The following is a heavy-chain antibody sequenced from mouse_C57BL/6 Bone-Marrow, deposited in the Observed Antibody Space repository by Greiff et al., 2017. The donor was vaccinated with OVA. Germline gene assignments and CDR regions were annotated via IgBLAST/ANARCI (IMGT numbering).Heavy chain of an antibody. CDR1: GYTFTDYN. J-gene: IGHJ3*01. D-gene: IGHD2-2*01. CDR2: INPNNGGT. Sequence: EVQLQQSGPELVKPGASVKIPCKASGYTFTDYNMDWVKQSHGKSLEWIGDINPNNGGTIYNQKFKGKATLTVDKSSSTAYMELRSLTSEDTAVYYCARKRDGYDAWFAYWGQGTLVTVSA. V-gene: IGHV1-18*01. CDR3: ARKRDGYDAWFAY.